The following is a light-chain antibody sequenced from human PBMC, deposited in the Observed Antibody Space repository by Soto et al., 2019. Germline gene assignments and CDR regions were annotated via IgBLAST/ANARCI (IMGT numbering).Light chain of an antibody. V-gene: IGKV1-33*01. Sequence: DIQMTQSPSSVSASVGDRVTITCRASQGISNWLVWYQQKPGQAPKLLIYDASDLEMGVPSRFSGSGSGTHFTLTISGLQPEDIATYYCQQFGDLTFIFGEGTKVDIK. CDR2: DAS. CDR1: QGISNW. CDR3: QQFGDLTFI. J-gene: IGKJ1*01.